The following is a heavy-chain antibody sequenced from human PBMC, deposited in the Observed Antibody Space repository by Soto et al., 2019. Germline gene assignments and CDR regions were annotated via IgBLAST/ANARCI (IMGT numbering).Heavy chain of an antibody. CDR3: ARDRAHLYENSGRLDY. V-gene: IGHV4-30-4*01. CDR2: ISYSGST. CDR1: GDSISSADYY. Sequence: PSETVSLTXTVSGDSISSADYYWSWIRQPPGKGLQWIGCISYSGSTYYTPSLKSRLTISVDTSKNHFSLRLRSVTAADTAVYYCARDRAHLYENSGRLDYWGQGTLVTVSS. D-gene: IGHD3-22*01. J-gene: IGHJ4*02.